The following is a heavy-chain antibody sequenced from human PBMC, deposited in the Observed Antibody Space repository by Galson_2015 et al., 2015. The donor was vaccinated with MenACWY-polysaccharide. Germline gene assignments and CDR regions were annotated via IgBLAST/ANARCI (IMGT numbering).Heavy chain of an antibody. CDR2: IKPDGSEK. V-gene: IGHV3-7*01. J-gene: IGHJ4*02. D-gene: IGHD3-22*01. Sequence: SLRLSCAASGFTFSWYWMSWVRQAPGKGLEWVANIKPDGSEKYYVDSVKGRFTIDRDNAKNSLYVRMNSLRVDDTAVYYCAKGGGFYDTSGYWNWGQGTLVTVSS. CDR3: AKGGGFYDTSGYWN. CDR1: GFTFSWYW.